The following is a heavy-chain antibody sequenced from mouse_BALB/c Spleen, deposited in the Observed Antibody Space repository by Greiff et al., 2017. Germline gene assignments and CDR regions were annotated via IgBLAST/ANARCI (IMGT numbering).Heavy chain of an antibody. D-gene: IGHD2-4*01. CDR2: IDPENGDT. Sequence: VQLQQSGAELVRSGASVKLSCTASGFNIKDYYMHWVKQRPEQGLEWIGWIDPENGDTEYAPKFQGKATMTADTSSNTAYLQLSSLTSEDTAVYYCNACYYEGFDYWGQGTTLTVSS. CDR1: GFNIKDYY. V-gene: IGHV14-4*02. CDR3: NACYYEGFDY. J-gene: IGHJ2*01.